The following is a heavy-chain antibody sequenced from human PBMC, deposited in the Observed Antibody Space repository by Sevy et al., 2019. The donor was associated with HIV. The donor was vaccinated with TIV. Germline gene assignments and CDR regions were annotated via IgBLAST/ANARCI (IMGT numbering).Heavy chain of an antibody. CDR2: ISSRSSYR. CDR1: GFTFSSYS. V-gene: IGHV3-21*01. D-gene: IGHD2-2*01. Sequence: GGSLRLSCAASGFTFSSYSMNWVRQAPGKGLEWVSSISSRSSYRYYADSVKGRFTISRDDAKNSLYLQMNSRGAEDTAVYYCARGALGIVVVPAAATYWGQGTLVTVSS. CDR3: ARGALGIVVVPAAATY. J-gene: IGHJ4*02.